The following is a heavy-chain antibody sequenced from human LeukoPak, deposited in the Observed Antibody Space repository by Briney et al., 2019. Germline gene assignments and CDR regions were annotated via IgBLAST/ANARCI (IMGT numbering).Heavy chain of an antibody. Sequence: SQTLSLTCAISGDSVSSNSAAWNWIRQSPSRGLEWLGRTYYRSKWYNDYAVSVKSRITINPDTSKNQFSLKLTSVTAADTAVYYCAKILTGTGPTMDVWGQGTTVTVSS. J-gene: IGHJ6*02. CDR2: TYYRSKWYN. D-gene: IGHD1-20*01. CDR3: AKILTGTGPTMDV. CDR1: GDSVSSNSAA. V-gene: IGHV6-1*01.